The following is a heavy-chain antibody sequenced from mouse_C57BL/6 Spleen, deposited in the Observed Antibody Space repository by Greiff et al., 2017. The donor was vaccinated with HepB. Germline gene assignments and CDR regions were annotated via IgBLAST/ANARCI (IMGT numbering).Heavy chain of an antibody. CDR3: AREGYYGSSPQFAY. J-gene: IGHJ3*01. D-gene: IGHD1-1*01. CDR2: ISYDGSN. CDR1: GYSITSGYY. V-gene: IGHV3-6*01. Sequence: ESGPGLVKPSQSLSLTCSVTGYSITSGYYWNWIRQFPGNKLEWMGYISYDGSNKYNPSLKNRISITRDTAKNQFFLKLNSVTTEDTATYYCAREGYYGSSPQFAYWGQGTLVTVSA.